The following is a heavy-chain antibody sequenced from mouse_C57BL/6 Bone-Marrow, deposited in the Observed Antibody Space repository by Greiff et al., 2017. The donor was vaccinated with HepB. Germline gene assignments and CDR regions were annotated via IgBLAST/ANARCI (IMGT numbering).Heavy chain of an antibody. Sequence: VQLQQSGTVLARPGASVKMSCKTSGYTFTSYWMHWVKQRPGQGLEWIGAIYPGNSDTSYNQKFKGKAKLTAVTSASTAYMELSSLTNEDSAVYYCTRTALYYDYGVDAMDYWGQGTSVTVSS. D-gene: IGHD2-4*01. CDR2: IYPGNSDT. J-gene: IGHJ4*01. CDR1: GYTFTSYW. V-gene: IGHV1-5*01. CDR3: TRTALYYDYGVDAMDY.